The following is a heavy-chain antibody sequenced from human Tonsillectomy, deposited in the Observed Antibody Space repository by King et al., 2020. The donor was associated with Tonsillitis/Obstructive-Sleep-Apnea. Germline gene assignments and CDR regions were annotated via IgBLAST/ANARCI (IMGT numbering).Heavy chain of an antibody. CDR1: GFTFSSYA. CDR3: ARGVTPSYIAY. Sequence: VQLQESGGGVVQPGRSLRPSCAASGFTFSSYAMHWVRQAPGKGLGWVAVISYDGSNKYYADSVKGRFTISRDNSKTTLYPQMNSLRAEDTAVYYCARGVTPSYIAYWGQGTLVTVSS. J-gene: IGHJ4*02. D-gene: IGHD2-21*02. V-gene: IGHV3-30*04. CDR2: ISYDGSNK.